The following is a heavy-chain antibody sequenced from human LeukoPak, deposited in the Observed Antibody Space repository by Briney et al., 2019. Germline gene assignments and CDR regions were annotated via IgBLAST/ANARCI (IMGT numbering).Heavy chain of an antibody. D-gene: IGHD6-19*01. CDR2: ISSSSSYI. CDR1: GFTFSSYS. J-gene: IGHJ4*02. Sequence: GGSLRLSCAASGFTFSSYSMNWVRQAPGKGLEWVSSISSSSSYIYYADSVKGRFTISRDNAKNSLYLQMNSLRAEDTAVYYCARGGVIAVAAASDYWGQGTLVTVSS. CDR3: ARGGVIAVAAASDY. V-gene: IGHV3-21*01.